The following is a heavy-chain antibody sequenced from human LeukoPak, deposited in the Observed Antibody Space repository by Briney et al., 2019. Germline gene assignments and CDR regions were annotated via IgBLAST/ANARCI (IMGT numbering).Heavy chain of an antibody. J-gene: IGHJ4*02. CDR2: ISSSSSYT. CDR1: GFTFSSYS. CDR3: ARERRGYGSGSYALVFDY. D-gene: IGHD3-10*01. V-gene: IGHV3-21*01. Sequence: GGSLRLSCVDSGFTFSSYSMNWVRQAPGEGLEWVSSISSSSSYTNYADSVRGRFTISRENAKNSLYLQMNSLRAEDTAVYYCARERRGYGSGSYALVFDYWGQGTLVTVSS.